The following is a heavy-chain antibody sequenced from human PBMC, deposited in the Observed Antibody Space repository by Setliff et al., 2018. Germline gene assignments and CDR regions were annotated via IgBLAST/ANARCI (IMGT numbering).Heavy chain of an antibody. Sequence: SVKVSCKASGGTFSSYAISWVRQAPGQGLEWMGGIIPIFGTANYAQKFHGRVTITADESTSTAYMELSSLRSEDTAVYYCASSRDYNFWSGYYSPLDYWGQGPLVTVSS. V-gene: IGHV1-69*13. CDR1: GGTFSSYA. D-gene: IGHD3-3*01. CDR2: IIPIFGTA. J-gene: IGHJ4*02. CDR3: ASSRDYNFWSGYYSPLDY.